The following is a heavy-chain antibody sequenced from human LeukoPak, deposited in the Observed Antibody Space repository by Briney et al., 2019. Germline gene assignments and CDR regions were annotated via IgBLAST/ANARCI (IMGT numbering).Heavy chain of an antibody. Sequence: GGSLRLSCAASGFTFSSYWMHWVRQAPGKGLVWVSRIKSDGSSTTYADSVKGRFSISRDNAKNTLFLQMNSLRAEDTAVYYCARGGGYCSGGSCYEYWGQGTLVTVSS. CDR1: GFTFSSYW. CDR3: ARGGGYCSGGSCYEY. D-gene: IGHD2-15*01. J-gene: IGHJ4*02. CDR2: IKSDGSST. V-gene: IGHV3-74*03.